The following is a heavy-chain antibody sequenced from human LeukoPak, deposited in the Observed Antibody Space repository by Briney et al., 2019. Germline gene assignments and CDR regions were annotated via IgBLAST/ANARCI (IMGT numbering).Heavy chain of an antibody. D-gene: IGHD3-10*01. J-gene: IGHJ4*02. CDR3: ARVSGLRFYFDY. CDR2: ISYDGSNK. CDR1: GFTFSSYA. V-gene: IGHV3-30-3*01. Sequence: GRSLRLSCAASGFTFSSYAMHWVRQAPGKGLEWVAVISYDGSNKYYADSVKGRFTISRDNSKNTLYLQMNSLRAEDTAVYYCARVSGLRFYFDYWGQGTLVTVSS.